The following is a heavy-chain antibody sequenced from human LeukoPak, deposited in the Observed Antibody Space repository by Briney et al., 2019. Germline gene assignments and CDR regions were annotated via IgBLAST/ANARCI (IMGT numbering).Heavy chain of an antibody. D-gene: IGHD3-16*01. CDR1: GFTFTSYA. J-gene: IGHJ6*02. CDR2: ITGSGDTT. V-gene: IGHV3-23*01. CDR3: AKDRRMMSPHYGMDV. Sequence: GGSLRLSCAASGFTFTSYAMSWVRQAPGKGLEWVSAITGSGDTTYYAASVKGRFTISRDNSKNTVYLQLNSLRPEDTAVYYCAKDRRMMSPHYGMDVWGQGTTVTVSS.